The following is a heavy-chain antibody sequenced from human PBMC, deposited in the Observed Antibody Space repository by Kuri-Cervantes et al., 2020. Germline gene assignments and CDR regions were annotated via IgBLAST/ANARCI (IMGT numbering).Heavy chain of an antibody. J-gene: IGHJ4*02. Sequence: ASVKVSCKASGYTFTSYGISWVRQAPGQGLEWMGWISAYNGNTNYAQKFQGRVTITADKSTSTAYMELSSLRSEDTAVYYCARTPKRPGYYYDSSGYYFDYWGQGTLVTVSS. D-gene: IGHD3-22*01. CDR2: ISAYNGNT. CDR1: GYTFTSYG. V-gene: IGHV1-18*01. CDR3: ARTPKRPGYYYDSSGYYFDY.